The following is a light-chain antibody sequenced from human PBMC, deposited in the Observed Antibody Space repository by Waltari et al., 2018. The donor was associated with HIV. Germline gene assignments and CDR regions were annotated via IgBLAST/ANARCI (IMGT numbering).Light chain of an antibody. Sequence: EIVLTQSPATLSVSPGGRATLSCRASQSVRSNLAWYQQRPGQAPMLLIYGASARATGIPARFSGSGSGTEFTLTISSLQSEDFAVYYCQQYTNWYTFGQGTKLEIK. CDR1: QSVRSN. CDR2: GAS. J-gene: IGKJ2*01. V-gene: IGKV3-15*01. CDR3: QQYTNWYT.